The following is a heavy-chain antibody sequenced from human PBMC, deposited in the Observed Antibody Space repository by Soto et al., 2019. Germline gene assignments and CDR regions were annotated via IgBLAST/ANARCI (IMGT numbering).Heavy chain of an antibody. Sequence: GESLKISCKGSGYSFTIYWIRWVRQMPGKGLEWMGRIDPSDSYTNYSPSFQGHVTISADKSISTAYLQWSSLKASDTAMYYCARRGPSDYYYYGMGVWGQGTTVTVSS. J-gene: IGHJ6*02. CDR3: ARRGPSDYYYYGMGV. V-gene: IGHV5-10-1*01. D-gene: IGHD6-6*01. CDR1: GYSFTIYW. CDR2: IDPSDSYT.